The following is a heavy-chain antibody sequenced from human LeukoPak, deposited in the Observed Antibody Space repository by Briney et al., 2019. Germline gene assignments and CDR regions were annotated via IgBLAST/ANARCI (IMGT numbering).Heavy chain of an antibody. J-gene: IGHJ6*03. CDR1: GGTFSSYA. CDR3: VVGLTGYSSSWYSGYYYYMDV. Sequence: GASVKVSCKASGGTFSSYAISWVRQAPGQGLEWMGGIIPIFGTTNYAQKFQDRVTITADKSTSTAYMELSSLRSEDTAVYARVVGLTGYSSSWYSGYYYYMDVWGKGTTVTVSS. D-gene: IGHD6-13*01. CDR2: IIPIFGTT. V-gene: IGHV1-69*06.